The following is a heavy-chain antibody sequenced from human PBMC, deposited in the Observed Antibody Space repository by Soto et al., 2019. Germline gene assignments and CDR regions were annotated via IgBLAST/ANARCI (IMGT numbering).Heavy chain of an antibody. CDR1: GGSISSGDHY. J-gene: IGHJ4*02. CDR3: ARGGLFTATDS. V-gene: IGHV4-30-4*01. D-gene: IGHD2-21*01. Sequence: QVQLQESGPGLVKPSQTLSLTCTVSGGSISSGDHYWSWIRQPPGKGLEWIGYIYYTGSTYYNPSVESRVVISVDTSKNQVSLKLNSVSAADTAVYYCARGGLFTATDSWGQGTLVTVSS. CDR2: IYYTGST.